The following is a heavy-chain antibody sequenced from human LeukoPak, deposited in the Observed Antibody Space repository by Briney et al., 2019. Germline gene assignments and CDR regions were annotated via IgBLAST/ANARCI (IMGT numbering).Heavy chain of an antibody. CDR3: TTAGGKPYYYDTSYYFDN. CDR2: IKIKPDGATR. D-gene: IGHD3-22*01. Sequence: GGSLRLSCRASGFTFSDTWMSWVRQAPGKGLEWVGRIKIKPDGATRDYAAPVKGRFTISRDDSKDTLFLLMNRLKAEDTAVYFCTTAGGKPYYYDTSYYFDNWGQGTLVTVSS. V-gene: IGHV3-15*01. CDR1: GFTFSDTW. J-gene: IGHJ4*02.